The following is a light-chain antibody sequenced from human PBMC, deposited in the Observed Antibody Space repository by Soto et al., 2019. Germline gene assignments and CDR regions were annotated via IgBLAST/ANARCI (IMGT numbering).Light chain of an antibody. CDR1: SSIIGSNT. CDR3: AAWDDSLNGWV. J-gene: IGLJ3*02. Sequence: QSVLTQPPSPSGTPGQRVTISCSGSSSIIGSNTVNWYQQLPGTTPKLLIYNNNQRPSGVPDRFSGSKSGTSASLAISGLQSEDDADYYCAAWDDSLNGWVFGGGTKLTVL. V-gene: IGLV1-44*01. CDR2: NNN.